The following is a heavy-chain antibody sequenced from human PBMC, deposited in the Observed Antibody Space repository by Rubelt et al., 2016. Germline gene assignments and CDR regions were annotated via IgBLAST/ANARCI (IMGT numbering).Heavy chain of an antibody. J-gene: IGHJ4*02. CDR1: GFSLSTSRVG. D-gene: IGHD1-1*01. V-gene: IGHV2-5*02. CDR2: IYWDDDK. CDR3: ARISRNGYYFDY. Sequence: QITLKESGPTLVKPTQTLTLTCTFSGFSLSTSRVGVGWIRHPPGKALEWLALIYWDDDKRYSQSLKNRLTITKDTSKNHVVLTITNMDTVDTATYHCARISRNGYYFDYWGQGTLVTVSS.